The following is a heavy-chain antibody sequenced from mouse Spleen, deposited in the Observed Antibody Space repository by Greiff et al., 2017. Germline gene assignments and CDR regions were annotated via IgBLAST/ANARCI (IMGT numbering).Heavy chain of an antibody. CDR2: INPNNGGT. D-gene: IGHD2-14*01. CDR1: GYTFTDYY. Sequence: VQLQQSGPELVKPGASVKISCKASGYTFTDYYMNWVKQSHGKSLEWIGDINPNNGGTSYNQKFKGKATLTVDKSSSTAYMELRSLTSEDSAVYYCARGGRYDWYFDVWGAGTTVTVSS. J-gene: IGHJ1*01. V-gene: IGHV1-26*01. CDR3: ARGGRYDWYFDV.